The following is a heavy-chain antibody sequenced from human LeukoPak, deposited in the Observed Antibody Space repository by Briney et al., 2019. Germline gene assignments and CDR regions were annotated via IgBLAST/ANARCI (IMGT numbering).Heavy chain of an antibody. V-gene: IGHV1-18*01. CDR2: ISAYNSNT. CDR1: GYTFTSYG. D-gene: IGHD6-25*01. CDR3: ARVAVSAYYYYYMDV. J-gene: IGHJ6*03. Sequence: RASVKVSCKASGYTFTSYGISWVRQAPGQGLEWMGWISAYNSNTNYAQKLQGRVTMTTDTSTSTAYMELRSLRSDDTAVYYCARVAVSAYYYYYMDVWGKGTTVTVSS.